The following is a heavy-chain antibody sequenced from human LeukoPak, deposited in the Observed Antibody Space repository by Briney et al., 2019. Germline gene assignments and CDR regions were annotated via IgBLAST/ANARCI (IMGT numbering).Heavy chain of an antibody. Sequence: GGSLRLSCAGSGFIFSNYEMNWVRQAPGKGLEWVSYISSTGSDIYYADSVKGRFTITRDNAENSLYLQMNSLRAEDTAVYYCARDLPTGTYRAYFDNWGQGTLVTVSA. J-gene: IGHJ4*02. D-gene: IGHD1-26*01. CDR1: GFIFSNYE. CDR3: ARDLPTGTYRAYFDN. CDR2: ISSTGSDI. V-gene: IGHV3-48*03.